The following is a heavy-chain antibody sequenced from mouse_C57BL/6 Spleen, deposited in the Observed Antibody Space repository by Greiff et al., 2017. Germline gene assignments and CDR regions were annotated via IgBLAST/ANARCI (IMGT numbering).Heavy chain of an antibody. CDR2: INYDGSST. CDR3: ARAWGMYDYDEVLFDY. J-gene: IGHJ2*01. D-gene: IGHD2-4*01. CDR1: GFTFSDYY. Sequence: EVKLVESEGGLVQPGSSMKLSCTASGFTFSDYYMAWVRQVPEKGLEWVANINYDGSSTYYLDSLKSRFIISRDNAKNILYLQMSSLKSEDTATYYCARAWGMYDYDEVLFDYWGQGTTLTVSS. V-gene: IGHV5-16*01.